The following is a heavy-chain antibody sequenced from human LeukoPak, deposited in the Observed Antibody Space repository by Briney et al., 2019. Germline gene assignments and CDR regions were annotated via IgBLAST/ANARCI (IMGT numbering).Heavy chain of an antibody. CDR2: IYYSGTT. J-gene: IGHJ4*02. V-gene: IGHV4-59*01. D-gene: IGHD2-15*01. Sequence: SETLSLTCTVSGGSISSYFWSWIRQPPGKGLDWIGYIYYSGTTNYNPSLQSRVTISVDTSKNQFSLRLSSVTAADTAVYYCAREPRSPGGRGRPFDFWGQGSLVTVSS. CDR1: GGSISSYF. CDR3: AREPRSPGGRGRPFDF.